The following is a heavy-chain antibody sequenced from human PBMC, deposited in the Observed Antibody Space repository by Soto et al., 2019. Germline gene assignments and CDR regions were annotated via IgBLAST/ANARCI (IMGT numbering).Heavy chain of an antibody. CDR2: INPNSGAS. J-gene: IGHJ6*02. D-gene: IGHD1-26*01. V-gene: IGHV1-2*02. CDR3: ARGGGSHDYGMDV. CDR1: GYTFTGYY. Sequence: ASVKVSCKASGYTFTGYYIHWVRQAPGQGLEWMGWINPNSGASNYAQKFQGRVTMTRDTSISTAYMELSRLRSDDTAVYYCARGGGSHDYGMDVWGQGTTVTVSS.